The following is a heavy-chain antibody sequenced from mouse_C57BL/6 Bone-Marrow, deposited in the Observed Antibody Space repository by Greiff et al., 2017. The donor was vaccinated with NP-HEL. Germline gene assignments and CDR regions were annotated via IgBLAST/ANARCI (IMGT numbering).Heavy chain of an antibody. Sequence: EVQLVESGGGLVQPGGSLKLSCAASGFTFSDYYMYWVRQTPEKRLEWVAYISNGGGSTYYPDTVKGRFTISRDNAKNTLYLQMSRLKSEDTAMYYCARPYGSRWAMDYWGQGTSVTVSS. CDR3: ARPYGSRWAMDY. J-gene: IGHJ4*01. CDR1: GFTFSDYY. CDR2: ISNGGGST. V-gene: IGHV5-12*01. D-gene: IGHD1-1*01.